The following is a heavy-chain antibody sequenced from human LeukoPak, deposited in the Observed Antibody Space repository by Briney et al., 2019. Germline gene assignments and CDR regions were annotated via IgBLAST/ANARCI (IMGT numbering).Heavy chain of an antibody. D-gene: IGHD3-10*01. CDR2: ISFDGTNE. Sequence: GGSLRLSCAASGFTFSAYGMHWVRQAPGKGLDWVAVISFDGTNEYYGDSMKGRFTISRDNSKNTLYLQMNSLRVEDTAVYYCAKDLVRGVVLDAFDIWGQGTMVIVSS. CDR3: AKDLVRGVVLDAFDI. J-gene: IGHJ3*02. CDR1: GFTFSAYG. V-gene: IGHV3-30*18.